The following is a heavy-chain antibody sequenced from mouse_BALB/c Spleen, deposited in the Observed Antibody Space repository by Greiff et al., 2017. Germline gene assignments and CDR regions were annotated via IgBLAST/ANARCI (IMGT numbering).Heavy chain of an antibody. J-gene: IGHJ4*01. CDR2: IWAGGST. Sequence: VKLQESGPGLVAPSQSLSITCTVSGFSLTSYGVHWVRQPPGKGLEWLGVIWAGGSTNYNSALMSRLSISKDNSKSQVFLKMNSLQTDDTAMYYCARDRQDPDGYYDFYAMDYWGQGTSVTVSS. V-gene: IGHV2-9*02. CDR1: GFSLTSYG. D-gene: IGHD2-3*01. CDR3: ARDRQDPDGYYDFYAMDY.